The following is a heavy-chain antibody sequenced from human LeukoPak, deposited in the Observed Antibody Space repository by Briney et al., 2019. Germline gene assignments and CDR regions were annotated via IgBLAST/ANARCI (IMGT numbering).Heavy chain of an antibody. Sequence: PSETLSLTCTVSGGSISSSSYYWGWIRQPPGKGLEWIGSIYYSGSTYYNPSLKSRVTISVDTSKNQFSLKLSSVTAADTAVYYCARHLGSLEWPYFDYWGQGTLVTVSS. J-gene: IGHJ4*02. CDR1: GGSISSSSYY. CDR3: ARHLGSLEWPYFDY. CDR2: IYYSGST. V-gene: IGHV4-39*01. D-gene: IGHD3-3*01.